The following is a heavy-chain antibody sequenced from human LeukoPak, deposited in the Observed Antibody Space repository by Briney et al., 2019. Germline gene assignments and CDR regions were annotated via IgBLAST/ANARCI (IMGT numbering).Heavy chain of an antibody. CDR3: AREGSLGATEGNWFDP. Sequence: ASVKVSCKASGYTFTGYYMHWVRQAPGQGLEWMGWINPNSGGTNYAQKFQGRVTMTRDTSISTAYMELSRLRSDDTAVYYCAREGSLGATEGNWFDPWGQGTLVTVSS. V-gene: IGHV1-2*02. CDR2: INPNSGGT. CDR1: GYTFTGYY. J-gene: IGHJ5*02. D-gene: IGHD1-26*01.